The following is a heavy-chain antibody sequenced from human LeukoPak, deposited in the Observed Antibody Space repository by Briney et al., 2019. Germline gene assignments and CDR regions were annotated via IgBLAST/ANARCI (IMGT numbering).Heavy chain of an antibody. CDR2: IIPIFGTA. CDR3: ARDSGLSSSWSGWFDP. V-gene: IGHV1-69*05. Sequence: ASVKVSCKASGGTFSSYAISWVRQAPGQGLEWMGGIIPIFGTANYAQKFQGRVTITTDESTSTAYMELSSLRSEDTAVYYCARDSGLSSSWSGWFDPWGQGTLVTVSS. J-gene: IGHJ5*02. D-gene: IGHD6-13*01. CDR1: GGTFSSYA.